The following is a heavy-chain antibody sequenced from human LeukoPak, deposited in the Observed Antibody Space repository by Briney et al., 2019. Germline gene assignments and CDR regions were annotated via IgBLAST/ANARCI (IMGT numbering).Heavy chain of an antibody. CDR1: VGSPTSGVYS. Sequence: SQSLSLTRAVSVGSPTSGVYSWGWFPGPPGKGLEGIGYLYYSGTTHHNPSLKSRVTISVDRSKYQFYLKLSSVPAADTAVYYCVRGYYYDSSGYWVRAFDIWGQGTMVTVSS. J-gene: IGHJ3*02. D-gene: IGHD3-22*01. V-gene: IGHV4-30-2*01. CDR2: LYYSGTT. CDR3: VRGYYYDSSGYWVRAFDI.